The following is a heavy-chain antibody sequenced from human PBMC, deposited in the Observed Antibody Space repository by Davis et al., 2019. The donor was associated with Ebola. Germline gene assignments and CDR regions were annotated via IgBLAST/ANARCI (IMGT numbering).Heavy chain of an antibody. CDR2: IYYSGST. CDR1: GGSFSGYY. CDR3: ARQEGSFDY. J-gene: IGHJ4*02. Sequence: SETLSLTCAVYGGSFSGYYWSWIRQPPGKGLEWIGSIYYSGSTYYNPSLKSRVTISVDTSKNQFSLKLSSVTAADTAVYYCARQEGSFDYWGQGTLVTVSS. V-gene: IGHV4-34*01.